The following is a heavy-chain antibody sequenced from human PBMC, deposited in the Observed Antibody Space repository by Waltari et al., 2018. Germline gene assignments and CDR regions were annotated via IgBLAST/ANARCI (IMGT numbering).Heavy chain of an antibody. CDR3: ARGPAAAGNWFDP. CDR2: ISSSGITI. CDR1: GFTFSSYE. V-gene: IGHV3-48*03. Sequence: EVQLVESGGGLVQPGGSLRLSCAASGFTFSSYEMNWVRQAPGKGLEWVSYISSSGITIDYADSVKGRFTISRDNAKNSLYLQMNSLRAEDTAVYYCARGPAAAGNWFDPWGQGTLVTVSS. J-gene: IGHJ5*02. D-gene: IGHD6-13*01.